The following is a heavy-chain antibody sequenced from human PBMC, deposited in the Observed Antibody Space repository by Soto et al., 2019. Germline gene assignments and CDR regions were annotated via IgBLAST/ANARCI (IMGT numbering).Heavy chain of an antibody. V-gene: IGHV3-23*01. CDR1: GFTFSSYA. Sequence: EVQLLESGGGLVQPGGSLRLSCAASGFTFSSYAMSWVRQAPGKGLEWVSAIGGSGGSTYYADSVKGRFTISRDNSKNTLYLQMNSLRAEDTAVYYCAKGVAELELKGINYWGQGTLVTVSS. CDR2: IGGSGGST. D-gene: IGHD1-7*01. CDR3: AKGVAELELKGINY. J-gene: IGHJ4*02.